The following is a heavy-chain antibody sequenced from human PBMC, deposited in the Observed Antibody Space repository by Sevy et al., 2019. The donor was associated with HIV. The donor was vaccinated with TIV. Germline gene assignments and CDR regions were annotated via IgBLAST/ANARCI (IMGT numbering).Heavy chain of an antibody. CDR3: ARGKEGNSSSLLNGMDV. Sequence: GGSLRLSCAASGFAFSSYGMHWVRRAPGKGLEWVAIISYDGTNKYYADSVKGRFTISRDNSKKTLYVLLNSLRVEDTALYYCARGKEGNSSSLLNGMDVWGQGTTVTVSS. CDR1: GFAFSSYG. V-gene: IGHV3-33*01. CDR2: ISYDGTNK. J-gene: IGHJ6*02. D-gene: IGHD6-6*01.